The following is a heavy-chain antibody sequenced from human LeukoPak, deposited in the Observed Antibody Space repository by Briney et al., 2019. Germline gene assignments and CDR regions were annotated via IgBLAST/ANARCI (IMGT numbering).Heavy chain of an antibody. J-gene: IGHJ3*02. Sequence: GGSLRLSCAASGFTFRNYAMNWVRQAPGKGLEWVSGISGSGTNAYYADSVKGRFTTSRDNSKNTLYLQMNSLRAEDTAVYYCASSSGFWSGYSPVDAFDIWGQGTMVTVSS. CDR2: ISGSGTNA. D-gene: IGHD3-3*01. CDR1: GFTFRNYA. CDR3: ASSSGFWSGYSPVDAFDI. V-gene: IGHV3-23*01.